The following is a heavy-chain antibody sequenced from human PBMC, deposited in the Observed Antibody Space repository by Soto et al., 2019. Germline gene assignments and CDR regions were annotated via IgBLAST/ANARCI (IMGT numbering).Heavy chain of an antibody. CDR1: GFTLSSYE. J-gene: IGHJ4*02. CDR2: ISSGGDSS. V-gene: IGHV3-48*03. Sequence: GSLSLCCAASGFTLSSYEMNWVRQAPGKTLEWVSYISSGGDSSYYADSVKGRFTISRDNAKNSLYLKMNSLRAEDTAVYYCVRHWLATREFDYWGQGTLVTVSS. D-gene: IGHD1-26*01. CDR3: VRHWLATREFDY.